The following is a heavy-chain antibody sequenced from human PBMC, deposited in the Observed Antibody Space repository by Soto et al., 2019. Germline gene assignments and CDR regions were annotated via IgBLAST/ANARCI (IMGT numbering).Heavy chain of an antibody. Sequence: PSETLSLTCTVSGVSIISSSYYWVLIRQAPGKGLEWIGSIYYSGSTYYNPSLKSRVTISVDTSKNQFSLKLSSVTAADTAVYYCARHSVSHDYGWGSDRQSYNWFDPWGQGTLVTVAS. CDR1: GVSIISSSYY. D-gene: IGHD3-16*02. CDR2: IYYSGST. V-gene: IGHV4-39*01. CDR3: ARHSVSHDYGWGSDRQSYNWFDP. J-gene: IGHJ5*02.